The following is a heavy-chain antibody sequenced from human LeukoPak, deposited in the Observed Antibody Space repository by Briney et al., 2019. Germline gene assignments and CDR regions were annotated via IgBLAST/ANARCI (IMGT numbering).Heavy chain of an antibody. CDR1: GGSISSYY. J-gene: IGHJ4*02. CDR2: SYYSGST. V-gene: IGHV4-59*01. CDR3: ARGGLSSGWYG. D-gene: IGHD6-19*01. Sequence: PSETLSLTCTVSGGSISSYYWSWIRQPPGKGLEWIGHSYYSGSTNYNPSLKSRVTISLDTSKNQFSLKLNSLTAADTAVYYCARGGLSSGWYGWGQGTLVTVSS.